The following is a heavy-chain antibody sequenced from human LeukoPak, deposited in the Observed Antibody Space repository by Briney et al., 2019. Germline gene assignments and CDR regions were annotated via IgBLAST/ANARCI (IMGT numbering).Heavy chain of an antibody. V-gene: IGHV4-38-2*02. J-gene: IGHJ6*02. D-gene: IGHD1-26*01. CDR1: GGSISSYY. CDR3: ARVGGSGSYYYYYGMDV. Sequence: SETLSLTCTVSGGSISSYYWSWIRQPPGKGLEWIGSIYHSGSTYYNPSLKSRVTISVDTSKNQFSLKLSSVTAADTAVYYCARVGGSGSYYYYYGMDVWGQGTTVTVSS. CDR2: IYHSGST.